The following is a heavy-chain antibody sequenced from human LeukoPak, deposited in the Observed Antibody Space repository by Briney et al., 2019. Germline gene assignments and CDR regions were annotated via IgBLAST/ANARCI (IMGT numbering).Heavy chain of an antibody. D-gene: IGHD5-24*01. CDR1: GVTFSSYV. CDR2: ISHDCII. CDR3: ARDWVYKIDY. V-gene: IGHV3-74*01. J-gene: IGHJ4*02. Sequence: PGGALRLSCETAGVTFSSYVMHWVCRTPGKGVGWVSRISHDCIISYADSVKGRFTISRDNAKNTLTLQMNSLRVEDTAVYFCARDWVYKIDYSGRGTLVTVSS.